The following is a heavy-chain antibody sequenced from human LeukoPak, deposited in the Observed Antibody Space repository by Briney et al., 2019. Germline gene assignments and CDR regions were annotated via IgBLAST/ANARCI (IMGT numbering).Heavy chain of an antibody. CDR2: IYPGDSDT. CDR3: ARAGLGYYYDSSGYQIDAFDI. Sequence: GESLKISCKGSGYSFTNYWIGWVRQMPGKGLEWMGIIYPGDSDTRYSPSFQGQVTISADKSISTAYLQWSSLKASDTAIYYCARAGLGYYYDSSGYQIDAFDIWGQGTMVTVSS. V-gene: IGHV5-51*01. J-gene: IGHJ3*02. CDR1: GYSFTNYW. D-gene: IGHD3-22*01.